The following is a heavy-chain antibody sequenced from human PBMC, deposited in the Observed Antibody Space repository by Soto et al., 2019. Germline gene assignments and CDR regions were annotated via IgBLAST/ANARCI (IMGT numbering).Heavy chain of an antibody. CDR3: ARDPVDLFGYMDV. Sequence: QAELVQSGAEVKKPGSSVNVSCKASGGTFASYSITWVRQAPGQRLEWMGEIIPLLKTVNYAQKFQGRVTITGDRSTSTVYRALSRLRSDDTAVYYCARDPVDLFGYMDVWGHGTTVTVS. CDR1: GGTFASYS. V-gene: IGHV1-69*06. D-gene: IGHD6-25*01. J-gene: IGHJ6*02. CDR2: IIPLLKTV.